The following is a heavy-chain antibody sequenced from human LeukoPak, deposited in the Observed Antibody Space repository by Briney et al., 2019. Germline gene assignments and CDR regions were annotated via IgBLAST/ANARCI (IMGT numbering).Heavy chain of an antibody. V-gene: IGHV3-53*01. CDR1: GFTVSNNY. Sequence: GGSLRLSCAASGFTVSNNYMSWVRQAPGKGLEWVSVIFAGGATYYADSVRGRFTISRDNSKNTLYLQMNSLRAEDTAVYYCATQGMVDNNWFDPWGQGTLVTVSS. CDR2: IFAGGAT. J-gene: IGHJ5*02. CDR3: ATQGMVDNNWFDP. D-gene: IGHD1-26*01.